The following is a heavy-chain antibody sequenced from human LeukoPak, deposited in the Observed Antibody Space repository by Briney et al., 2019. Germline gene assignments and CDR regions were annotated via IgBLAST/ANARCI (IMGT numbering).Heavy chain of an antibody. V-gene: IGHV4-39*01. CDR3: ASPLPLVMPTTKGDAFDI. CDR2: IYYSGST. J-gene: IGHJ3*02. D-gene: IGHD2-21*01. Sequence: SETLSLTCTVSGGSISSSSYYWGWIRQPPEKGLEWIGSIYYSGSTYYNPSLKSRVTISVDTSKNQFSLKLSSVTAADTAVYYCASPLPLVMPTTKGDAFDIWGQGTMVTVSS. CDR1: GGSISSSSYY.